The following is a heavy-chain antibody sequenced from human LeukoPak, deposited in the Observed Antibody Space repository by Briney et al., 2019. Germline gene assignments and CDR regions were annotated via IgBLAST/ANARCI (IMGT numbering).Heavy chain of an antibody. CDR1: GFTVSSNF. V-gene: IGHV3-53*01. CDR2: IYSGGST. CDR3: ARRAGGYSHPYDY. D-gene: IGHD4-23*01. Sequence: GGSLRLSCAASGFTVSSNFLSWGRQAPGKGLEWVSLIYSGGSTDYTDSVKGRFTISRDNSKNTLYLQMNSLRAEDTAVYYCARRAGGYSHPYDYWGQGTLVTVSS. J-gene: IGHJ4*02.